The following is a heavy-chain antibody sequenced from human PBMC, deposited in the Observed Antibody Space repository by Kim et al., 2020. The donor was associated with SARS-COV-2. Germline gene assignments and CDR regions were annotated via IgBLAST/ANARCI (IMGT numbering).Heavy chain of an antibody. CDR2: IYYSGST. J-gene: IGHJ6*02. Sequence: SETLSLTCTVSGGSISSYYWSWIRQPPGKGLEWIGYIYYSGSTNYNLSLKSRVTISVDTSKNQFSLKLSSVTAADTAVYYFARIHHGGFGEFLTYFYGMDVCGQGATVTVSS. CDR3: ARIHHGGFGEFLTYFYGMDV. D-gene: IGHD3-10*01. CDR1: GGSISSYY. V-gene: IGHV4-59*01.